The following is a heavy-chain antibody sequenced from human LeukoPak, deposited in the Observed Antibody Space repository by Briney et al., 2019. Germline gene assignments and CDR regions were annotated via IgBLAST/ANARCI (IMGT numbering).Heavy chain of an antibody. V-gene: IGHV3-48*03. D-gene: IGHD6-6*01. CDR1: GFTFSNFA. CDR3: AREGVSSSAGDY. CDR2: ISSSGSTI. J-gene: IGHJ4*02. Sequence: GGSLRLSCAASGFTFSNFAMSWVRQAPGKGLEGVSYISSSGSTIYYADSVKGRFTISRDNAKNSLYLQTNSLRAEDTAVYYCAREGVSSSAGDYWGQGTLVTVSS.